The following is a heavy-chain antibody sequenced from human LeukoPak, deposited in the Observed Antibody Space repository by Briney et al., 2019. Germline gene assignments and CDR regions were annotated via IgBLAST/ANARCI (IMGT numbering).Heavy chain of an antibody. V-gene: IGHV4-59*08. D-gene: IGHD3-22*01. Sequence: SETLSLTCSVSGGSISSYYWSWIRQPPGKGLEWIGHIYYSGTTNYNPSLKSRVTISVDTSKNQFSLKLSSVTAADTAVYYCASEGYYDSSGYYDLPSYYYYGMDVWGQGTTVTVSS. CDR2: IYYSGTT. CDR1: GGSISSYY. CDR3: ASEGYYDSSGYYDLPSYYYYGMDV. J-gene: IGHJ6*02.